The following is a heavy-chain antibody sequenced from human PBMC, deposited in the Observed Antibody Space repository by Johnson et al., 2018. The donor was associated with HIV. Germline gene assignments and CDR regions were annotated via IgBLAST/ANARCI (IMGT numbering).Heavy chain of an antibody. Sequence: MQLVESGGGLVQPGGSRRLSCAASGFTFSSYAMSWVRQAPGKGLEWVSAISGSAGITYYADSVEGRFTIYRDNSRNTLYLQMNSLRAEDTAVYYCARAYTYGAFDIWGQGTMVTVSS. CDR3: ARAYTYGAFDI. V-gene: IGHV3-23*04. CDR1: GFTFSSYA. CDR2: ISGSAGIT. D-gene: IGHD5-18*01. J-gene: IGHJ3*02.